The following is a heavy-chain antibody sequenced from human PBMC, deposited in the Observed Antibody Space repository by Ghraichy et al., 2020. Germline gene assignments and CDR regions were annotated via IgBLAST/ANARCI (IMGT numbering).Heavy chain of an antibody. CDR1: GGSFSGYY. CDR2: INHSGST. V-gene: IGHV4-34*01. CDR3: ERGRLEWTIHYHYGMHV. J-gene: IGHJ6*01. D-gene: IGHD3-3*01. Sequence: SETLSLTCAVYGGSFSGYYWSWIRQPPGKGLEWIGEINHSGSTNYNPSLKSRVTISVDTSKNQFSLKLSSVTAADTAVYYCERGRLEWTIHYHYGMHVWGEGTTVTAAS.